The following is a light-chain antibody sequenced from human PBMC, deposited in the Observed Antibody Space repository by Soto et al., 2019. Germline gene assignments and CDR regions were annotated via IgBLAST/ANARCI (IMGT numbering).Light chain of an antibody. CDR1: QYIAAY. V-gene: IGKV1D-12*01. J-gene: IGKJ5*01. CDR2: AAS. Sequence: DIQVTQSPSSVSASVGDRVTITCRASQYIAAYLSWYQHKPGRAPELLIHAASSLQSGVPSRFSGSGSGTDFTLTINSLQPEDFATYYCTQAYSLPIPFGQGTRLEIK. CDR3: TQAYSLPIP.